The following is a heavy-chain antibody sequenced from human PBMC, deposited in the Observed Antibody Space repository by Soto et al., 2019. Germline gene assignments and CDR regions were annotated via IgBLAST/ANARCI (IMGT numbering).Heavy chain of an antibody. J-gene: IGHJ4*01. V-gene: IGHV3-30*18. CDR3: AKDPRRAAVYFVDY. CDR2: IAADGVDK. Sequence: QVQLVESGGGVVEPGRSLSLSCAASGFSFSSYAMHWVRQAPGKGLEWVAVIAADGVDKKYADSVKGRITISRDNSKNTLSLQMNRLRPEDTAVYYCAKDPRRAAVYFVDYWGHGTLVTVSS. D-gene: IGHD6-13*01. CDR1: GFSFSSYA.